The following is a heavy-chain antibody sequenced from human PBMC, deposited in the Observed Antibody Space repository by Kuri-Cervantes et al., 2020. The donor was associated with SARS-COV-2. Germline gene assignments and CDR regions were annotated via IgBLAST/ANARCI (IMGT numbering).Heavy chain of an antibody. CDR2: IYFSGSA. Sequence: GESLKISCVVSGSTVSDNYMTWVRQAPGKGLGWVAIIYFSGSAYYADSVKGRFTLSRDNSKNSLYLQMKSLRAEDTALYYCAKEGSYGSSSGAVGMDVWGQGTTVTVSS. D-gene: IGHD6-6*01. CDR3: AKEGSYGSSSGAVGMDV. J-gene: IGHJ6*02. V-gene: IGHV3-53*05. CDR1: GSTVSDNY.